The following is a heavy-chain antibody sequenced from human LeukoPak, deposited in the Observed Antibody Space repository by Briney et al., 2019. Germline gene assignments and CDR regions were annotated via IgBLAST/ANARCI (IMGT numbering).Heavy chain of an antibody. V-gene: IGHV1-2*02. CDR2: INPNSGGT. J-gene: IGHJ4*02. CDR1: GYTFTGYH. CDR3: ARERGDGYPFDF. D-gene: IGHD5-24*01. Sequence: ASVKVSCKASGYTFTGYHMHWVRQAPGQGLEWMGWINPNSGGTNYAQKFQGRVTMTRGTSISTAYLELSRLRSDDAAVYYCARERGDGYPFDFWGQGTLVTVSS.